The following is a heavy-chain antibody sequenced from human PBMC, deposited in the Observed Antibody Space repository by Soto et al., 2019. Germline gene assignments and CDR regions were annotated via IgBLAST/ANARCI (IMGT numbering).Heavy chain of an antibody. CDR3: VRGYCGGDCYHIDAFDI. J-gene: IGHJ3*02. V-gene: IGHV3-7*01. CDR1: GFTFSSYW. Sequence: EVQLVESGGGLVQPGGSLRLSCAASGFTFSSYWMSWVRQAPGKGLEWVANIKQDGSEKYYVDSVKGRFTISRDNAKNSLYLQMNSLRAEDTAVYYCVRGYCGGDCYHIDAFDIWGQGTMVTVSS. CDR2: IKQDGSEK. D-gene: IGHD2-21*01.